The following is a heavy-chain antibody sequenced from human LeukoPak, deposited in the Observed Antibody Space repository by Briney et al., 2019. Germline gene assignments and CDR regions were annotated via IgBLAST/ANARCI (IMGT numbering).Heavy chain of an antibody. V-gene: IGHV4-59*01. J-gene: IGHJ3*02. CDR2: IYNSGNT. Sequence: SETLSLTCTVSGGSISGYYWSWIRQPPGEGLEWIGYIYNSGNTNYNPSLKSRVTISVDTSTNQFFLKLTSVTAADTAVYYCARYRAFDIWGRGTLVTVSS. CDR1: GGSISGYY. CDR3: ARYRAFDI.